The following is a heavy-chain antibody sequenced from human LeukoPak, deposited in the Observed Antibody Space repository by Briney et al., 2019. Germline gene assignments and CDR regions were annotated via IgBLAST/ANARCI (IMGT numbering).Heavy chain of an antibody. CDR2: ISPSSSYM. Sequence: GGSLRLSCAASGFTFSDYTMNWVRQAPGKGLEWVSSISPSSSYMYYADSVKGRFTISRDNTKNSLYLQMNSLRAEDTAVYYCARATWDSWGQGALVTVSS. CDR3: ARATWDS. D-gene: IGHD2-15*01. J-gene: IGHJ4*02. CDR1: GFTFSDYT. V-gene: IGHV3-21*01.